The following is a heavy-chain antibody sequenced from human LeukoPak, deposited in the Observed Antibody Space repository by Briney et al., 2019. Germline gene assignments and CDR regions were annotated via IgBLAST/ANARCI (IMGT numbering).Heavy chain of an antibody. CDR1: GGTFSSYA. D-gene: IGHD5-12*01. V-gene: IGHV1-69*05. CDR2: IIPIFGTA. J-gene: IGHJ4*02. Sequence: GASVKVSCKASGGTFSSYAISWVRQAPGQGLEWMGGIIPIFGTANYAQKFQGRVTITTDESTSTAYMELSSLRSEDTAVYYCALVATIMGKLLGGFDYWGQGTLVTVSS. CDR3: ALVATIMGKLLGGFDY.